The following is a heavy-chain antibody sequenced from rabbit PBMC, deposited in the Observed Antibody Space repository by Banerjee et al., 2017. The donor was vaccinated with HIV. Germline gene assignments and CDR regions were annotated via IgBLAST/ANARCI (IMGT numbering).Heavy chain of an antibody. CDR3: ARDQGYDDDGDVSPYGMDL. CDR2: IYVGTSDRT. CDR1: GIDFSRW. Sequence: QQQLEESGGGLVKPGGTLTLTCKASGIDFSRWISWVRQAPGKGLEWIACIYVGTSDRTWYASWANGRFTTSKTSSTTVTLQMTSLTAADTATYFCARDQGYDDDGDVSPYGMDLWGPGTLVTVS. J-gene: IGHJ6*01. V-gene: IGHV1S45*01. D-gene: IGHD2-1*01.